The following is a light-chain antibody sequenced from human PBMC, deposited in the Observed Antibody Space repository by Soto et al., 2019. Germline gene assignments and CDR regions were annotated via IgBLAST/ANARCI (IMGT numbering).Light chain of an antibody. CDR2: SAS. J-gene: IGKJ1*01. CDR3: LQHNSYPWT. V-gene: IGKV1-17*03. CDR1: QGISNF. Sequence: DIQMTQSPSAMSASVGDRVTITCRASQGISNFLAWFQQKLGKVPKRLISSASSLQSGVPSRFRGSGSGTEFTLTISSLQPEDFATYYCLQHNSYPWTFGQGTRVEIK.